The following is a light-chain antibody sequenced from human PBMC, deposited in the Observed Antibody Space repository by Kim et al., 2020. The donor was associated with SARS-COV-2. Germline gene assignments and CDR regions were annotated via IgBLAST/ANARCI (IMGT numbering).Light chain of an antibody. CDR1: QRIATW. J-gene: IGKJ1*01. V-gene: IGKV1-5*03. CDR2: KVS. Sequence: TSIGYRVTIACRASQRIATWLAGYQQKAEIATKVLISKVSTLESGVPSRFSGSGSGTEFTLTLSSLQTDDVATYYCKEYSTREWTFGQGTKVDIK. CDR3: KEYSTREWT.